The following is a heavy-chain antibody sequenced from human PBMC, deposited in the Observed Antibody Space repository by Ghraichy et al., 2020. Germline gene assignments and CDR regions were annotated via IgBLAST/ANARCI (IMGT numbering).Heavy chain of an antibody. J-gene: IGHJ4*01. D-gene: IGHD1-26*01. Sequence: GGSLRLSCARSSTPLNSTRVSRFRLAPCTGLEWVGRIKSKSDGGRTDYAAPAKGRFSISRDDSKSTLYLQMNRLKTEDTAVYYCVTGIVGATADYFDNWG. CDR2: IKSKSDGGRT. CDR3: VTGIVGATADYFDN. CDR1: STPLNSTR. V-gene: IGHV3-15*01.